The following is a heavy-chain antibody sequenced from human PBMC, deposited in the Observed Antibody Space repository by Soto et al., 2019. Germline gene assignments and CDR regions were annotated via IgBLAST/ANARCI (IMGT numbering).Heavy chain of an antibody. Sequence: SETLSLTCTVSGGSISSGDYYWSWIRQPPGKGLEWIGYIYYSGSTNYNPSLKSRVTISVDTSKDQFSLKLSSVTAADTAVYYCARATCNYDILTGYYGFFYYYYMDVWGKGTTVTVSS. J-gene: IGHJ6*03. CDR2: IYYSGST. V-gene: IGHV4-30-4*02. D-gene: IGHD3-9*01. CDR1: GGSISSGDYY. CDR3: ARATCNYDILTGYYGFFYYYYMDV.